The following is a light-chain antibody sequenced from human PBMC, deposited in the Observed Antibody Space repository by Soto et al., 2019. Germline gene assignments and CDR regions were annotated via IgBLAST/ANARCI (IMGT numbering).Light chain of an antibody. Sequence: QSALTQPASVSGSPGQSITISCTGTRSDIGAYNFVSWYQQHPGEVPKLILYDVNVRPSGVSHRFSGSKSGNAAFLTISGLQAEDEADYYCTSWTTSTTMIFGGGTKLTVL. CDR1: RSDIGAYNF. J-gene: IGLJ2*01. CDR3: TSWTTSTTMI. CDR2: DVN. V-gene: IGLV2-14*03.